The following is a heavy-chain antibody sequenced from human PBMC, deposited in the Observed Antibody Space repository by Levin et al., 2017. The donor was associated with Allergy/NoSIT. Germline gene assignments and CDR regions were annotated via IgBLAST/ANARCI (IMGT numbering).Heavy chain of an antibody. Sequence: PGGSLRLSCAASGFTFDQYAMHWVRQVPGKGLEWVSGINWDSSDIGYADSVRGRFTISRDNAESYLYLQMNSLRAEDTAFYYCAKDRGSTKWYVDSWGQGTLVTVSS. CDR1: GFTFDQYA. V-gene: IGHV3-9*01. D-gene: IGHD2-15*01. J-gene: IGHJ4*02. CDR2: INWDSSDI. CDR3: AKDRGSTKWYVDS.